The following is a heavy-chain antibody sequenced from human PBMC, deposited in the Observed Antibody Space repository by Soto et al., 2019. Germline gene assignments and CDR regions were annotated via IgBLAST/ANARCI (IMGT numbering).Heavy chain of an antibody. CDR2: MNPNSGNT. CDR1: GYTFTSYD. Sequence: QVQLVQSGAEVKKPGAPVKVSCKASGYTFTSYDINWVRQATGQGLEWMGWMNPNSGNTGYAQKFQGKVTMTRKTSIKTAYKELSSRRSDYTAVYYCARGPYGDGPGGMDVWGQGTTVTVSS. D-gene: IGHD4-17*01. V-gene: IGHV1-8*01. CDR3: ARGPYGDGPGGMDV. J-gene: IGHJ6*02.